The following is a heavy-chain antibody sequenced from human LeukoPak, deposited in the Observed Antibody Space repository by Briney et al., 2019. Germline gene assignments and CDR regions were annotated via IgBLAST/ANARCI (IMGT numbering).Heavy chain of an antibody. D-gene: IGHD1-26*01. CDR2: IYYSGST. CDR3: ARDGTPRSEADY. J-gene: IGHJ4*02. Sequence: SETLSLTCTVSGGSISSGGYYWSWIRQHPGKGLEWIGYIYYSGSTSYNPSVKSRVTISVDTSKNQFSLKLSSVTAADTAVYYCARDGTPRSEADYWGQGTLVTVSS. CDR1: GGSISSGGYY. V-gene: IGHV4-31*03.